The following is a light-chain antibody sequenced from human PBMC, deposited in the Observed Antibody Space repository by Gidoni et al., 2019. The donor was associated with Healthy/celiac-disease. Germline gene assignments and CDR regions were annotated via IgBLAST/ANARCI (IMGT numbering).Light chain of an antibody. V-gene: IGKV3-11*01. J-gene: IGKJ4*01. CDR1: QSVSSY. CDR2: DAS. CDR3: QQRSNWPGLT. Sequence: EIVLTQSPATLSLSPGERATLSCRASQSVSSYLAWYPQKPGQAPRLLIYDASNRATGIPARFSGSGSGTDFTLTISSLEPEDFAVYYCQQRSNWPGLTFGGGTKVEIK.